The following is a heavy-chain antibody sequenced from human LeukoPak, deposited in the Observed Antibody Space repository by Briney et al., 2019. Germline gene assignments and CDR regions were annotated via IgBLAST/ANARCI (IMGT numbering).Heavy chain of an antibody. J-gene: IGHJ4*02. CDR1: GGSISSYY. Sequence: PSETLSLTCTVSGGSISSYYWSWIRQPPGKGLEWIGSIHIGGSTYCNPSFKSRVTISVDTSKNQFSLKLRSVTAADTAMYYCARGGYSYGCDDWSQGTLVTVS. V-gene: IGHV4-59*05. CDR3: ARGGYSYGCDD. D-gene: IGHD5-18*01. CDR2: IHIGGST.